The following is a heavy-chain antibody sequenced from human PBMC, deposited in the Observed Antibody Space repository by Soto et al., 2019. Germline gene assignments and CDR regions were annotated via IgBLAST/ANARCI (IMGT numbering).Heavy chain of an antibody. V-gene: IGHV6-1*01. CDR3: ARLVGNSWLER. J-gene: IGHJ5*02. D-gene: IGHD6-6*01. CDR2: TYYRSIWQT. CDR1: GDSVSSNSAV. Sequence: TLSVTCAISGDSVSSNSAVWNGVRQAPSRGLEWLGRTYYRSIWQTEYAVAVRGVVSINPEASKNQFSLQLNSWTPEDAAMYYCARLVGNSWLERWRKGTLVRVAS.